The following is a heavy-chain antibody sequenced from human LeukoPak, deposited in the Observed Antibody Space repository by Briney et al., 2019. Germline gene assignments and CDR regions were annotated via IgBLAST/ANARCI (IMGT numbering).Heavy chain of an antibody. V-gene: IGHV3-15*01. CDR3: TTGPPYYYDSSGYAQRGY. CDR2: IKSKTDGGTT. D-gene: IGHD3-22*01. Sequence: GGSLRLSCAASGFTFSNAWMSWVRQAPGKGLEWVGRIKSKTDGGTTDYAAPVKGRFTISRDDSKNTLYLQMNSLKTEDTAVYYCTTGPPYYYDSSGYAQRGYWGQGTLVTVSS. J-gene: IGHJ4*02. CDR1: GFTFSNAW.